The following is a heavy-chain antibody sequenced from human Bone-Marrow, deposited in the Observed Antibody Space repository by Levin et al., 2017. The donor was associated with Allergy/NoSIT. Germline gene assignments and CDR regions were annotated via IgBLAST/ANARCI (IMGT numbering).Heavy chain of an antibody. D-gene: IGHD3-22*01. CDR2: IYHSGST. CDR1: GGSISSGGYS. V-gene: IGHV4-30-2*01. Sequence: SETLSLTCAVSGGSISSGGYSWSWIRQPPGKGLEWIGYIYHSGSTYYNPSLKSRVSISVDRSKNQFSLKLSSVTAADTAVYYGARVRGSGYPDYWGQGTLVTVSS. J-gene: IGHJ4*02. CDR3: ARVRGSGYPDY.